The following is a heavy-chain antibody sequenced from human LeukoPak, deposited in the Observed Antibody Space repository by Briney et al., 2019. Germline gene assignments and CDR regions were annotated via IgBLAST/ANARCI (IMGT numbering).Heavy chain of an antibody. CDR2: IIPIFGTA. V-gene: IGHV1-69*05. CDR3: ALPRGRTNWFDP. D-gene: IGHD1-14*01. CDR1: GGTFSSYA. J-gene: IGHJ5*02. Sequence: SVKVSCKASGGTFSSYAISWVRQAPGQGLELMGRIIPIFGTANYAQKFQGRVTITTDESTSTAYMELSSLRSEDTAVYYCALPRGRTNWFDPWGQGTLVTVSS.